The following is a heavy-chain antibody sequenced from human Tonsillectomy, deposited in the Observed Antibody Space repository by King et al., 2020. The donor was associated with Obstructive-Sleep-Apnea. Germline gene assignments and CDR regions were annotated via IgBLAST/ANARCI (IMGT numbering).Heavy chain of an antibody. D-gene: IGHD4-17*01. V-gene: IGHV3-48*04. CDR1: GFTFSSYN. J-gene: IGHJ4*02. Sequence: QLVQSGGGLVQPGGSLRLSCAASGFTFSSYNMNRVRQAPEKGLEWVSYISSSSNTIYYADSVKGRFTISRDNAKNSLYLQMNSLRAEDTAVYYCAKDDYDDYFDYWGQGTLVTVSS. CDR3: AKDDYDDYFDY. CDR2: ISSSSNTI.